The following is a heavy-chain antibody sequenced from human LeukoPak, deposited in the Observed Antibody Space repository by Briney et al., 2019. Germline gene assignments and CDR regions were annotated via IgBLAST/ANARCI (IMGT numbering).Heavy chain of an antibody. Sequence: ASVKVSCKTSGYTXTGYYVHWVRQAPGQGLEWMGWINPNSGDTNYAQKFQDRVTMTRDTSISIAYMDLSRLRSDDTAVYYCARGTYYYDSSGSGAFDIWGQGTMVTVSS. CDR3: ARGTYYYDSSGSGAFDI. CDR1: GYTXTGYY. CDR2: INPNSGDT. V-gene: IGHV1-2*02. J-gene: IGHJ3*02. D-gene: IGHD3-22*01.